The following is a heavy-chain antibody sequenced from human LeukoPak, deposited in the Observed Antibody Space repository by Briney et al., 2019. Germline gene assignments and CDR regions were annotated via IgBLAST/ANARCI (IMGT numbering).Heavy chain of an antibody. J-gene: IGHJ5*02. CDR1: GFTFSDYY. Sequence: GGSLRLSCAASGFTFSDYYMSWIRQAPGKGLEWVSAISGSGGSTYYADSVKGRFTISRDNSKNTLYLQMNSLRAEDTAVYYCAKVRRAGGDNWFDPWGQGTLVTVSS. V-gene: IGHV3-23*01. D-gene: IGHD4-17*01. CDR2: ISGSGGST. CDR3: AKVRRAGGDNWFDP.